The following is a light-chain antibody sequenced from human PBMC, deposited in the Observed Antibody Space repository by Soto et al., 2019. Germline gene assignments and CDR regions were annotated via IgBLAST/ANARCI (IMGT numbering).Light chain of an antibody. Sequence: QSVLTQPPSVSGSPGQSVAISCTGTSSDAGSYNRVSWYQQPPGTAPKVMIYEVSNRPSGVPDRFSGSKSGNTASLTISGLQAEDEADYYCSSYTSSSTYVFGTGTKVTVL. CDR1: SSDAGSYNR. CDR2: EVS. CDR3: SSYTSSSTYV. J-gene: IGLJ1*01. V-gene: IGLV2-18*02.